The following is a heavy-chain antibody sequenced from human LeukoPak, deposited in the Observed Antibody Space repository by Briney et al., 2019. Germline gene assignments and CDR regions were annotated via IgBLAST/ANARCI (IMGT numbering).Heavy chain of an antibody. D-gene: IGHD2-2*01. V-gene: IGHV3-21*01. CDR3: ARGPVVVTPFDY. CDR2: ISSSSSYI. CDR1: GFTFDDYA. J-gene: IGHJ4*02. Sequence: GGSLRLSCAASGFTFDDYAMHWVRQAPGKGLEWVSGISSSSSYIYYADSVKGRFTISRDNAKNSLYLQMNSLRAEDTAVYYCARGPVVVTPFDYWGQGTLVTVSS.